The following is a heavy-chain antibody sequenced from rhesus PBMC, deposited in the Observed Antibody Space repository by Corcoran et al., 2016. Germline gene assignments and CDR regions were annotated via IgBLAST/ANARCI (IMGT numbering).Heavy chain of an antibody. CDR3: ARRGYSSGWYGRFDY. J-gene: IGHJ4*01. D-gene: IGHD6-31*01. CDR2: IYWDDDK. Sequence: QVTLKESGPALVKPTQTLTLTCTFSGFSISTSGMGVGWIRQHPGKALEWLALIYWDDDKYYSTSLKSSITISKNTSKNQVVLTMTNMDPVDTATYYCARRGYSSGWYGRFDYWGQGVLVTVSS. V-gene: IGHV2-174*01. CDR1: GFSISTSGMG.